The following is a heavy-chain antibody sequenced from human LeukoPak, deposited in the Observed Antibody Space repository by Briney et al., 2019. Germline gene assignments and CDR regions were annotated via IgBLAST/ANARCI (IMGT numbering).Heavy chain of an antibody. CDR3: ARLLEDYYDSSGYSYFDY. Sequence: GESLKISCKGSGYSFTSYWIGWVRQMPGKGLEWMGIIYPGDSDTRYSPSFQGQVTISADKSVSTAYLQWSSLKASDTAMYYCARLLEDYYDSSGYSYFDYWGQGTLVTVSS. V-gene: IGHV5-51*01. CDR2: IYPGDSDT. J-gene: IGHJ4*02. CDR1: GYSFTSYW. D-gene: IGHD3-22*01.